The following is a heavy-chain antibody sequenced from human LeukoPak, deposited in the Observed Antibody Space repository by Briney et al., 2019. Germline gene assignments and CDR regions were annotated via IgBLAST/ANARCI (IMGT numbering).Heavy chain of an antibody. Sequence: ASVKVSCKASGYTFTSYGISWVRQAPGQGLEWMGWISAYNGNTNYAQKLQGRVTMTTDTSTSTAYMELRSLRSDDTAVYFCAGHDSYSSSFPYNWFDPWGQGTLVTVSS. CDR2: ISAYNGNT. D-gene: IGHD6-13*01. CDR1: GYTFTSYG. CDR3: AGHDSYSSSFPYNWFDP. J-gene: IGHJ5*02. V-gene: IGHV1-18*01.